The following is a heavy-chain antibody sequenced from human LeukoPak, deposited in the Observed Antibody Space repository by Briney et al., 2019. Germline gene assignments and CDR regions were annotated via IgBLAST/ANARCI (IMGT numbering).Heavy chain of an antibody. J-gene: IGHJ4*02. Sequence: SVKVSCKASGGTFSSYAISWVRQAPGQGLEWMGGIIPIFGTANYAQKFQGRVTITADESTSTAYMELSSLRSEDTAVYYCARAAYYYDSSGELDYWGQGTLVTVSS. V-gene: IGHV1-69*13. CDR1: GGTFSSYA. CDR2: IIPIFGTA. CDR3: ARAAYYYDSSGELDY. D-gene: IGHD3-22*01.